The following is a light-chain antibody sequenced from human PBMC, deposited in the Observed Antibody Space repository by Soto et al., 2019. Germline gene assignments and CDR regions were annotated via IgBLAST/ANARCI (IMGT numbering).Light chain of an antibody. Sequence: IQLTQSPSSLSASVGDRVTLTCLASQGIDKFLAWYQQKPGKAPKLLSYAASTLETGVPSRVRGNGSGTTFTLTISSLKPEDFETYYCQQLDTDPYTFGQGTKVDI. J-gene: IGKJ2*01. CDR2: AAS. CDR1: QGIDKF. CDR3: QQLDTDPYT. V-gene: IGKV1-9*01.